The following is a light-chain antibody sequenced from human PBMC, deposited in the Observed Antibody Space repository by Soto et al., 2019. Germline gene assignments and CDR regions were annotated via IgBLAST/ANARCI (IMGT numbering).Light chain of an antibody. V-gene: IGKV1-5*03. CDR1: QSISSW. CDR3: QQYNSYSWT. J-gene: IGKJ1*01. Sequence: DIQMTPSPSTLSASVGDRVTITCRASQSISSWLAWYQQKPGKAPKLLIYKASSLESGVPSRFSGSGSGTEFTLTISSLQPDDFATYYCQQYNSYSWTFGQGTKVESK. CDR2: KAS.